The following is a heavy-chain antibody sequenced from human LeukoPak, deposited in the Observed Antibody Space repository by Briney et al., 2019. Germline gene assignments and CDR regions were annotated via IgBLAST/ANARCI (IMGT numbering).Heavy chain of an antibody. CDR2: IYTSGST. J-gene: IGHJ4*02. Sequence: SETLSLTCTVSGGSISSGGYYWSWIRQPAGKGLEWIWRIYTSGSTNYSPPLTSRATLSVDTSRNQFSLRLSSVTAADTAVYYCARGGRGSASSWYFDLWGQGTLVTVSS. V-gene: IGHV4-61*02. D-gene: IGHD6-13*01. CDR1: GGSISSGGYY. CDR3: ARGGRGSASSWYFDL.